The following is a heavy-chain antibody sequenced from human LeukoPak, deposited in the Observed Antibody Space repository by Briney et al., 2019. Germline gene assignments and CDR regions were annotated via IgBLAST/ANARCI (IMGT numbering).Heavy chain of an antibody. CDR3: ARDLVSAAAVDY. CDR2: IYYSGST. Sequence: SETLSLTCTVSGGSISSSSYYWGWIRQPPGKGLEWIGSIYYSGSTYYNPSLKSRVTISVDTSKNQFSLKLSSVTAADTAVYYCARDLVSAAAVDYWGQGTLVTVSS. J-gene: IGHJ4*02. D-gene: IGHD6-13*01. V-gene: IGHV4-39*07. CDR1: GGSISSSSYY.